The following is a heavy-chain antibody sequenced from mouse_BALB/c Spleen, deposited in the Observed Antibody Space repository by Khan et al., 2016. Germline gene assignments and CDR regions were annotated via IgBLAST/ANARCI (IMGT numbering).Heavy chain of an antibody. D-gene: IGHD1-3*01. Sequence: QLEESGPGLVRPSQSLSLTCAVAGYSITSDYAWNWIRQFPGNKLEWMGYITYSGSTTYHPSLRSRISVTRDTSKNQFFLQLSSVTTEDTATXYCARSGFNFASFAYWGQGTLVTVSA. CDR3: ARSGFNFASFAY. J-gene: IGHJ3*01. V-gene: IGHV3-2*02. CDR1: GYSITSDYA. CDR2: ITYSGST.